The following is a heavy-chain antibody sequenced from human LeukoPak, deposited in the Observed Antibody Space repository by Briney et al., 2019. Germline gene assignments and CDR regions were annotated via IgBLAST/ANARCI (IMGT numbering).Heavy chain of an antibody. Sequence: GGSLRLSCAASGFTLSSYWMHWVRQAPGKGLVWVSRIASDGSSTTYADSVKGRLSISRDNAKNTLYLQMNSLRVEDTAVYYCARGRPHGNDYWGQGTLVTVSS. V-gene: IGHV3-74*01. D-gene: IGHD4-23*01. CDR2: IASDGSST. J-gene: IGHJ4*02. CDR3: ARGRPHGNDY. CDR1: GFTLSSYW.